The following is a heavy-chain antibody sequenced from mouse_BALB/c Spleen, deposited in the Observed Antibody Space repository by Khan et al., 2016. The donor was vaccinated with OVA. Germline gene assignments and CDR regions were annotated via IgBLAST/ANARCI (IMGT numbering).Heavy chain of an antibody. CDR2: IYINTGEP. Sequence: QIQLVQSGPDLKKPGETVKISCKASGYIFTNYAINWVKQAPAQGLKWVDWIYINTGEPTYVDDFKGRFAFSLEISASSAYLQINNLENEYTGTNLCARGGRSAMDCWGLGTSLTVPS. V-gene: IGHV9-3-1*01. D-gene: IGHD3-3*01. CDR3: ARGGRSAMDC. J-gene: IGHJ4*01. CDR1: GYIFTNYA.